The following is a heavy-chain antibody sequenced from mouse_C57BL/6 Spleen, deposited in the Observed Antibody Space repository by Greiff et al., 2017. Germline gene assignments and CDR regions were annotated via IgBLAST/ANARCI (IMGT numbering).Heavy chain of an antibody. CDR1: GYTFTDYE. Sequence: VQLQQSGAELVRPGASVTLSCKASGYTFTDYEMHWVKQTPVHGLEWIGAIDPETGGTAYNQKFKGKAILTADKSSSTAYMELRSLTSEDSAVYYCTRDYYSNADYWGQGATLTVSS. CDR3: TRDYYSNADY. V-gene: IGHV1-15*01. CDR2: IDPETGGT. D-gene: IGHD2-5*01. J-gene: IGHJ2*01.